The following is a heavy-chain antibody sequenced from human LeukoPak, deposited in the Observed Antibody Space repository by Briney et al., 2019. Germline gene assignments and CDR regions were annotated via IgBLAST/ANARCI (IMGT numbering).Heavy chain of an antibody. J-gene: IGHJ4*02. D-gene: IGHD3-10*01. CDR3: AKDQAAAVLLLLPGLFDY. CDR2: ISGSGGST. Sequence: GGSLRLSCAASGFTFSSYGMSWVRQAPGKGLEWVSAISGSGGSTYYADSVKGRFTISRDNSKNILYLQMNSLRVEDTAVYYCAKDQAAAVLLLLPGLFDYWGQGTLVTVSS. V-gene: IGHV3-23*01. CDR1: GFTFSSYG.